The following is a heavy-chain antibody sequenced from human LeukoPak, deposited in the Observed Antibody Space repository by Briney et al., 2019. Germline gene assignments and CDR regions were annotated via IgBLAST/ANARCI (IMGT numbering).Heavy chain of an antibody. J-gene: IGHJ5*02. D-gene: IGHD3-22*01. Sequence: PGGSLRLSCAASGFTFSSYAMHWVRQAPGKGLEWVAVISYDGSNKYYADSVKGRFTISRDNSKNTLYLQMNSLRAEDTAVYYCARERLSYYDSSRGLSVDPWGQGTLVTVSS. CDR3: ARERLSYYDSSRGLSVDP. CDR2: ISYDGSNK. CDR1: GFTFSSYA. V-gene: IGHV3-30*01.